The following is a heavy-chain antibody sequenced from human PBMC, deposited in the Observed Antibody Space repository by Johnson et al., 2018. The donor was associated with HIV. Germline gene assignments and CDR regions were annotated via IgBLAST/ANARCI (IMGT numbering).Heavy chain of an antibody. D-gene: IGHD3-3*01. CDR1: GFTFDDYA. V-gene: IGHV3-9*01. CDR3: ARGPILEWLSGDGFDM. J-gene: IGHJ3*02. Sequence: VQLVESGGGVVQPGRSLRLSCAASGFTFDDYAMHWVRQAPGKGLEWVSGISWNSGSIGYADSVKGRFTISRDNSKNTLYLQMNSLRVEDTAMYYCARGPILEWLSGDGFDMWGQGTMVTVSS. CDR2: ISWNSGSI.